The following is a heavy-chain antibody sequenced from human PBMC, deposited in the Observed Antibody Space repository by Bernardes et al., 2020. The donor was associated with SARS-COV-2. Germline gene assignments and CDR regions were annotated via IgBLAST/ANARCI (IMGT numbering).Heavy chain of an antibody. Sequence: ASVKVSCKASGYTFTSYGISWVRQAPGQGLEWMGWISAYNGNTNYAQKLQGRVTMTRDTSISTAYMELSRLRSDDTAVYYCALPPTNYDRFAMDVWGQGTTVTVSS. CDR2: ISAYNGNT. D-gene: IGHD3-22*01. CDR3: ALPPTNYDRFAMDV. J-gene: IGHJ6*02. V-gene: IGHV1-18*04. CDR1: GYTFTSYG.